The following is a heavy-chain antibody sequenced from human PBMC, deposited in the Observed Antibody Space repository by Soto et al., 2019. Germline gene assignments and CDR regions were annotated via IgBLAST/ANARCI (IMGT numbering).Heavy chain of an antibody. CDR3: AREDGLPYYGDYGHAFDI. D-gene: IGHD4-17*01. V-gene: IGHV3-20*01. J-gene: IGHJ3*02. CDR1: GFTFDDYG. Sequence: GGSLRLSCAASGFTFDDYGMSWVRQAPGKGLEWVSGINWNGGSTGYADSVKGRFTISRDNAKNSLYLQMNSLRAEDTALYHCAREDGLPYYGDYGHAFDIWGQGTMVTVSS. CDR2: INWNGGST.